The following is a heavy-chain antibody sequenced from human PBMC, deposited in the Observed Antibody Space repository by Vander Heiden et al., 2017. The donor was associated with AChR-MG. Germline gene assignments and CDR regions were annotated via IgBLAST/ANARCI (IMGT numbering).Heavy chain of an antibody. CDR1: GGTFSSYA. Sequence: QVQLVQSGAEVKKPGSSVKVSCKASGGTFSSYAISWVRQAPGQGLEWMGGIIPIFGTANYAQKFQGRVTITADKSTSTAYMELSSLRSEDTAVYYCARAPFYDFWSGYLYGMDVWGQGTTVTVSS. D-gene: IGHD3-3*01. CDR3: ARAPFYDFWSGYLYGMDV. V-gene: IGHV1-69*06. CDR2: IIPIFGTA. J-gene: IGHJ6*02.